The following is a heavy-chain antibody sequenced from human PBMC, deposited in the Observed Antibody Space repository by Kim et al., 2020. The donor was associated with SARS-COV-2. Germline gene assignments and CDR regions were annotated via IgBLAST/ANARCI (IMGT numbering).Heavy chain of an antibody. Sequence: YYADSVKGRFTISRDNSKKTLFLQMNSLRADDTAVYYCAKRDRGVVWGPFDPWGQGVLVTVSS. V-gene: IGHV3-30*02. CDR3: AKRDRGVVWGPFDP. D-gene: IGHD3-10*01. J-gene: IGHJ5*02.